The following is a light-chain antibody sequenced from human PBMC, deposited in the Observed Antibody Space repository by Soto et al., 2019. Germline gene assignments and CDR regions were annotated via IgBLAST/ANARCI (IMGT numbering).Light chain of an antibody. V-gene: IGKV1-12*01. Sequence: DIQMTQSPSSVSASVGDRVTITCRASQVIDNWLAWYQQKPVKAPKLLIFAATSVQSGGPSRFSGSRSGTDFSLTISSLQTDDFATYFCQQAHTFPPSFGTGTHVAI. CDR1: QVIDNW. CDR2: AAT. CDR3: QQAHTFPPS. J-gene: IGKJ4*01.